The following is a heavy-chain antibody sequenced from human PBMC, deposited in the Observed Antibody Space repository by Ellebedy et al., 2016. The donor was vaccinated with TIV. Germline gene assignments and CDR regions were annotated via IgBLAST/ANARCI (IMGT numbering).Heavy chain of an antibody. Sequence: GESLKISXAASGFTFSDHYMNWIRQAPGKGLEWVSYISGSSSHTNYADSVKGRFTISRDNSKNSLNLQMHSLRDEDTAIYWAVAGLDRGEKWGQGTLVTVSS. V-gene: IGHV3-11*03. J-gene: IGHJ4*02. D-gene: IGHD6-19*01. CDR1: GFTFSDHY. CDR2: ISGSSSHT. CDR3: VAGLDRGEK.